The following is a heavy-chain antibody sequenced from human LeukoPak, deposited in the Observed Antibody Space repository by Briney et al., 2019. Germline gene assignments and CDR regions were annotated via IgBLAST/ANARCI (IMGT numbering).Heavy chain of an antibody. V-gene: IGHV3-30*02. CDR3: AKAGGPYYYDSSGYPAFDY. CDR2: IRHDGSNK. Sequence: PGGSLRLSCAASGFTFSSYGMHWVRQAPGKGLEWVAFIRHDGSNKYYADSVKGRFTISRDNSMNTLYLQMNSLRAEDTAVYYCAKAGGPYYYDSSGYPAFDYWGQGTLVTVSS. D-gene: IGHD3-22*01. J-gene: IGHJ4*02. CDR1: GFTFSSYG.